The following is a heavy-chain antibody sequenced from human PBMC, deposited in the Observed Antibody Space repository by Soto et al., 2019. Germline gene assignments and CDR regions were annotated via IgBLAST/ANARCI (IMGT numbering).Heavy chain of an antibody. J-gene: IGHJ6*02. V-gene: IGHV3-9*01. CDR2: ISWDGYSI. Sequence: EVQLVESGGGLVQPGRSLRLSCVGSGFTFEDYVMHWVRQVPGKGLEWVSHISWDGYSIGYAGSVRGRFTNSRDNAKNSLFLKMNSLRPEDTALYYCARSWSGSTSGRVDVWGQGTTVTVSS. D-gene: IGHD3-3*01. CDR1: GFTFEDYV. CDR3: ARSWSGSTSGRVDV.